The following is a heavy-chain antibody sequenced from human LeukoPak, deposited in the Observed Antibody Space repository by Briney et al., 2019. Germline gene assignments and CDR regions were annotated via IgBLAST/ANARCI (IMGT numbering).Heavy chain of an antibody. D-gene: IGHD6-19*01. CDR1: GGSVSSGSYY. Sequence: SETLSLTCTVSGGSVSSGSYYCSWIRQPPGKGLEWIGYIYYGGSTTYNPSLKSRVTISVVTTKNQFSLKLSSVTAADTAVYYCARDGGYSSGWYEETWGQGTLVTVSS. J-gene: IGHJ4*02. CDR2: IYYGGST. V-gene: IGHV4-61*01. CDR3: ARDGGYSSGWYEET.